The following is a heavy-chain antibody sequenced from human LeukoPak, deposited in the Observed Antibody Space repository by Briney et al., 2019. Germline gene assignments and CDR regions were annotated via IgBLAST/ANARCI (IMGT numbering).Heavy chain of an antibody. CDR1: GFTFSSFG. J-gene: IGHJ4*02. CDR3: IKDKYSRSWYPFDY. D-gene: IGHD6-13*01. V-gene: IGHV3-30*18. CDR2: ISYDGSNQ. Sequence: GRSLRLSCAASGFTFSSFGMHWVRQAPGKGLEWVAVISYDGSNQYYADSVKGRFTISRDNSKNTLYLQMNSLRAEDTAVYYCIKDKYSRSWYPFDYWGQGTLVTVSS.